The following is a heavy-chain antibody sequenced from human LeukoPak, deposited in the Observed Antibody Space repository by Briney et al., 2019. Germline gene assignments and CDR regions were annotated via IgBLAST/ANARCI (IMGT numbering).Heavy chain of an antibody. CDR1: GFTFSSYW. V-gene: IGHV3-7*03. D-gene: IGHD3-10*01. CDR2: IKQDGSEK. CDR3: AKEGSDYYGSGSPFDY. J-gene: IGHJ4*02. Sequence: GGSLRLSCAASGFTFSSYWMSWVRQAPGKGLEWVANIKQDGSEKYYVDSVKGRFTISRDNAKNSLYLQMSSLRAEDTAVYYCAKEGSDYYGSGSPFDYWGQGTLVTVSS.